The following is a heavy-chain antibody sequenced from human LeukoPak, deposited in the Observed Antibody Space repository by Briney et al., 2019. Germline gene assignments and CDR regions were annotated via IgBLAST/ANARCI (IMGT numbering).Heavy chain of an antibody. CDR1: GFTFSSYW. CDR3: ARDRDVVVPAAIDY. V-gene: IGHV3-30-3*01. J-gene: IGHJ4*02. CDR2: ISYDGSNK. D-gene: IGHD2-2*01. Sequence: GGSLRLSCAASGFTFSSYWMHWVRQAPGKGLEWVAVISYDGSNKYYADSVKGRFTISRDNSKNTLYLQMNSLRAEDTAVYYCARDRDVVVPAAIDYWGQGTLVTVSS.